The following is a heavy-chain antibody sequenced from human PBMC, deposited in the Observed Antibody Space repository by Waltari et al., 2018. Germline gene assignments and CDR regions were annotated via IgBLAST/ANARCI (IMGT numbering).Heavy chain of an antibody. CDR3: AREGIAVAGDYYYYYGMDV. CDR2: IIPILGKA. J-gene: IGHJ6*02. CDR1: GGTFSSYT. D-gene: IGHD6-19*01. Sequence: QVQLVQSGAEVKKPGSSVKVSCKASGGTFSSYTISWVRQAPGQGLEWMGRIIPILGKANYAQKLQGRVTITADKSTSTAYMELSSLRSEDTAVYYCAREGIAVAGDYYYYYGMDVWGQGTTVTVSS. V-gene: IGHV1-69*08.